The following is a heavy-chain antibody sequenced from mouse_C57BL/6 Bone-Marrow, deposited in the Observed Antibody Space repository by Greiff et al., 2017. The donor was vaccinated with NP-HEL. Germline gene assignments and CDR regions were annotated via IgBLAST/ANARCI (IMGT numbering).Heavy chain of an antibody. J-gene: IGHJ3*01. CDR2: IWWDDDK. D-gene: IGHD1-1*01. CDR3: VRYYYGSTPWFAY. Sequence: ESGPGILQPSQTLSLTCSFSGFSLSTFGMGVGWIRQPSGKGLEWLAHIWWDDDKYYNPALKSRLTISKDTSKNQVFLKIANVDTADTATYYCVRYYYGSTPWFAYWGQGTLVTVSA. CDR1: GFSLSTFGMG. V-gene: IGHV8-8*01.